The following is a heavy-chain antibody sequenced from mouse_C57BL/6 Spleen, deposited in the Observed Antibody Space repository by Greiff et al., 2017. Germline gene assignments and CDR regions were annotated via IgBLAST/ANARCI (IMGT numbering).Heavy chain of an antibody. CDR2: ISSGSSTI. Sequence: DVQLVESGGGLVKPGGSLKLSCAASGFTFSDYGMHWVRQAPEKGLEWVAYISSGSSTIYYADTVKGRFTISRDNAKNTLFLQMTSLRSEDTAMYYCAPFSLYAMDYWGQGTSVTVSS. CDR1: GFTFSDYG. CDR3: APFSLYAMDY. V-gene: IGHV5-17*01. J-gene: IGHJ4*01.